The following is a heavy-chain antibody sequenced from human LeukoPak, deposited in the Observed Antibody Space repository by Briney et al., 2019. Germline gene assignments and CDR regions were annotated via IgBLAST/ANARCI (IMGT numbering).Heavy chain of an antibody. D-gene: IGHD6-13*01. J-gene: IGHJ4*02. CDR3: AKPYSSSWYYFDY. V-gene: IGHV3-23*01. CDR1: GFTYSSYA. Sequence: GGSLRLSCAASGFTYSSYAMSWVRQAPGKGLEWVSAISGSGGSTYYADSVKGRFTISRDNSKNTLYLQMNSLRAEDTAVYYCAKPYSSSWYYFDYWGQGTLVTVSS. CDR2: ISGSGGST.